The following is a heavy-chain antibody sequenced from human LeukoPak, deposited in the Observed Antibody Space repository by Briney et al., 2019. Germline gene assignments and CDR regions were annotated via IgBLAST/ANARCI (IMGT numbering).Heavy chain of an antibody. J-gene: IGHJ3*02. V-gene: IGHV4-61*02. CDR2: IYTSGST. Sequence: SETLSLTCTVSGGSISSGSYYWSWIRQPAGKGLEWIGRIYTSGSTNYNPSLKSRVTISVDTSKNQFSLKLSSVTAADTAVYYCARVDYYDSRPSDAFDIWGQGTMVTVSS. CDR1: GGSISSGSYY. D-gene: IGHD3-22*01. CDR3: ARVDYYDSRPSDAFDI.